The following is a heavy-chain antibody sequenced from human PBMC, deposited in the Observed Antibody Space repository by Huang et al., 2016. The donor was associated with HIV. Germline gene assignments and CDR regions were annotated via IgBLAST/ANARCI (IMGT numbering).Heavy chain of an antibody. D-gene: IGHD1-26*01. V-gene: IGHV3-49*03. CDR3: TRVVYSGTYYGFFDY. Sequence: EVQLVESGGGLVQPGRSLRLSCTGSGFTFGGYAMSWFRQAPGKGRDGVGFIRGKGQGSTTEYAASVQGRFTISRDDSKTIAYLQMNSLKTEDTAIYFCTRVVYSGTYYGFFDYWGQGTLVTVSS. CDR2: IRGKGQGSTT. J-gene: IGHJ4*02. CDR1: GFTFGGYA.